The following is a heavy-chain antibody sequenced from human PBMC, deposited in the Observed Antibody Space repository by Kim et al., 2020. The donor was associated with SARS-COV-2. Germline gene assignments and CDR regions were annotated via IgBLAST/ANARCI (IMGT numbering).Heavy chain of an antibody. Sequence: SETLSLTCAVYGGSFSGYYWSWIRQPPGKGLEWIGEINHSGSTNYNPSLKSRVTISVDTSKNQFSLKLSSVTAADTAVYYCARGPDIVVVPAATHFDYWGQGTLVTVSS. D-gene: IGHD2-2*01. CDR1: GGSFSGYY. V-gene: IGHV4-34*01. CDR3: ARGPDIVVVPAATHFDY. J-gene: IGHJ4*02. CDR2: INHSGST.